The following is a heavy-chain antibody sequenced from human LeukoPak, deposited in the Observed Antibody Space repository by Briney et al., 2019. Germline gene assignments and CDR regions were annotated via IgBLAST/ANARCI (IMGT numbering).Heavy chain of an antibody. CDR3: ARPAQLLSRWYWFDP. CDR2: ISYDGSNK. D-gene: IGHD2-2*01. J-gene: IGHJ5*02. Sequence: PGRSLRLSCAASGFTFSSYAMHWVRQAPGKGLEWVAVISYDGSNKYYADSVKGRFTISRDNSKNTLYLQMNSLRAEDTAVYYCARPAQLLSRWYWFDPWGQGTLVTVSS. CDR1: GFTFSSYA. V-gene: IGHV3-30-3*01.